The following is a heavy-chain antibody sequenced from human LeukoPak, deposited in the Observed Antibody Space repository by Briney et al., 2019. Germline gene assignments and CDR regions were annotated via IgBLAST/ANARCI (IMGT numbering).Heavy chain of an antibody. D-gene: IGHD2-2*01. Sequence: PSETLSLTCAVYGGSFSGYYWSWIRQPPGKGLEWIWEINHSGSTNYNPSLKSRVTIPVDTSKNQFSLKLSSVTAADTAVYYCARGEYCSSTSCYNWFDPWGQGTLVTVSS. CDR2: INHSGST. CDR1: GGSFSGYY. J-gene: IGHJ5*02. V-gene: IGHV4-34*01. CDR3: ARGEYCSSTSCYNWFDP.